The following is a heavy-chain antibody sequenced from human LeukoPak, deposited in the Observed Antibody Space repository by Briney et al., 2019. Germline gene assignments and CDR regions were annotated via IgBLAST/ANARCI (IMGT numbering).Heavy chain of an antibody. CDR1: GFTFSSYD. CDR3: ARRFPPYCSGGSCYWFDP. D-gene: IGHD2-15*01. V-gene: IGHV3-48*04. Sequence: PGGSLRLSCAASGFTFSSYDMNWVRQAPGKGLEWVSYISDSGSTIYYADSVKGRFTISRDNAKNSLYLQMNSLRAEDTAVYYCARRFPPYCSGGSCYWFDPWGQGTLVTVSS. J-gene: IGHJ5*02. CDR2: ISDSGSTI.